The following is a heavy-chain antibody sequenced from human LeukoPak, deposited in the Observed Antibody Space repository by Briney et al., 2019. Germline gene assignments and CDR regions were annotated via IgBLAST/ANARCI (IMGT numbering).Heavy chain of an antibody. CDR1: GVSISSYY. CDR2: IHTSGST. J-gene: IGHJ4*02. CDR3: ARDRRDGYNEEDYFDY. D-gene: IGHD5-24*01. V-gene: IGHV4-4*07. Sequence: PSETLSLTCTVSGVSISSYYWSWIRQPAGKGLEWIGRIHTSGSTNYSPSLKSRVTMSEDTSKNQFSLKLSSVTAADTAVYYCARDRRDGYNEEDYFDYWGQGTLVTVSS.